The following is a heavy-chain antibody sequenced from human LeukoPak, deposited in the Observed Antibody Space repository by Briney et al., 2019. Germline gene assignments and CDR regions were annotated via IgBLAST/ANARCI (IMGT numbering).Heavy chain of an antibody. Sequence: SETLSLTCTVSGGSISSYYWSWIRQPPGKGLEWIRYIYYSGSTNYNPSLKSRVTISVDTSKNQFSLKLSSVTAAGTAVYYCASGSYDSSGRPLWGQGTLVTVSS. J-gene: IGHJ4*02. CDR1: GGSISSYY. V-gene: IGHV4-59*01. D-gene: IGHD3-22*01. CDR2: IYYSGST. CDR3: ASGSYDSSGRPL.